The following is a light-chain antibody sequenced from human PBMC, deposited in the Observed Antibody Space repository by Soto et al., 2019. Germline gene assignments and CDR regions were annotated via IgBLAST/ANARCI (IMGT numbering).Light chain of an antibody. V-gene: IGKV3-15*01. CDR3: HQYNNWPPYT. CDR1: QSVSRD. J-gene: IGKJ2*01. Sequence: EIVMTQSPDTLSVSPGERVTLSCRASQSVSRDLAWYQQKPGQAPRLLIYGASTRATDIAARFSGSGSGTEFTLTISSLQSEDFAVYYCHQYNNWPPYTFGQGTKLEIK. CDR2: GAS.